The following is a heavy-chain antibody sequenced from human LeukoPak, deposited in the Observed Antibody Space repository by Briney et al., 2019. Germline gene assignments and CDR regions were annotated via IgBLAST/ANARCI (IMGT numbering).Heavy chain of an antibody. J-gene: IGHJ6*02. CDR1: GGSISTSSFY. CDR2: IYYSGTT. V-gene: IGHV4-39*01. Sequence: SETLSLTCTVSGGSISTSSFYWGWIRQPPGKGLEWIGSIYYSGTTYYNPSLKSRVTISVDVSKNQFSLKLSSVTAADTAVYYCARHYPMDVWGQGTTVTVSS. CDR3: ARHYPMDV.